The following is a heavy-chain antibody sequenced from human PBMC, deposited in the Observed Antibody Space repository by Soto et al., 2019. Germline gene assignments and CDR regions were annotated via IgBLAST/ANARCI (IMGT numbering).Heavy chain of an antibody. J-gene: IGHJ4*02. D-gene: IGHD3-10*01. V-gene: IGHV3-30*18. CDR2: ISYDGSNK. Sequence: GGSLRLSCAASGFTFSSYGMHWVRQAPGKGLEWVAVISYDGSNKYYADSVKGRFTISRDNSKNTLYLQMNSLRAEDTAVYYCAKAESITMVRGAIDYWGQGTLVTVSS. CDR1: GFTFSSYG. CDR3: AKAESITMVRGAIDY.